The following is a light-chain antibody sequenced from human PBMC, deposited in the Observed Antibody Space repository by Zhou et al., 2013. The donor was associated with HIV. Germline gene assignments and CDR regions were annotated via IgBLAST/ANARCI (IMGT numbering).Light chain of an antibody. CDR3: QQLNTYPWT. CDR1: QTMSDY. V-gene: IGKV1-5*03. CDR2: KAS. J-gene: IGKJ1*01. Sequence: DIQMTQSPSSLSASVGDRVTITCRASQTMSDYLNWYQQKPGKAPKLLIYKASSLETGVPSRFSGFGSGTVFTLTISSLQPDDFATYYCQQLNTYPWTFGQGTKVDIK.